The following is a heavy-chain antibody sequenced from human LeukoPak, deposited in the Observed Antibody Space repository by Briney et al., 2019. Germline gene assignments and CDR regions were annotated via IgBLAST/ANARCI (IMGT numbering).Heavy chain of an antibody. CDR3: ARGNRGSRFFDL. J-gene: IGHJ2*01. V-gene: IGHV3-74*01. Sequence: GGSLRLSCRASGFPFSSYWMHWVRQVPGKGLVWVSRVESDGSSTTQADSVKGRFIISRDNANNTLYLQMNSLRDGDTAVYYCARGNRGSRFFDLWGRGTLVTVSS. CDR2: VESDGSST. D-gene: IGHD2-15*01. CDR1: GFPFSSYW.